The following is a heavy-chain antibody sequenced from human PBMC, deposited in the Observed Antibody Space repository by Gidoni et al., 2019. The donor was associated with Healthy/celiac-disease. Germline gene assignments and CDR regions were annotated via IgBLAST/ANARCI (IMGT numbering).Heavy chain of an antibody. CDR2: ISSIGSTI. Sequence: EVQLVESGGGLVHPGGSIRLSCAASGFTFSSYEMNWVRQAPGKGLEWVSYISSIGSTIYYADAVKGRFTISRDNAKNSLYLQMNSLRAEDTAVYYCARDSKWEGWFDPWGQGTLVTVSS. D-gene: IGHD1-26*01. CDR3: ARDSKWEGWFDP. J-gene: IGHJ5*02. CDR1: GFTFSSYE. V-gene: IGHV3-48*03.